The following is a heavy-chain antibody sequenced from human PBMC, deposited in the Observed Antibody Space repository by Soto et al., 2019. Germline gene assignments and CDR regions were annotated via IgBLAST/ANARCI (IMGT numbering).Heavy chain of an antibody. CDR3: ARETDDYGGTTGAFDI. CDR2: IYYSGST. D-gene: IGHD4-17*01. J-gene: IGHJ3*02. V-gene: IGHV4-61*01. Sequence: PSETLSLTCTVSGGSVSSGSYYWSWIRQPPGKGLEWIGYIYYSGSTNYNPSLKSRVTMSVDMSKNQFSLKLSSVTAADTAVYYCARETDDYGGTTGAFDIWGQGTMVTVSS. CDR1: GGSVSSGSYY.